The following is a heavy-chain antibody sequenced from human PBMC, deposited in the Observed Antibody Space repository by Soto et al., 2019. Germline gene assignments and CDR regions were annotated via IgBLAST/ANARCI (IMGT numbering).Heavy chain of an antibody. J-gene: IGHJ3*02. CDR2: IYYSGST. V-gene: IGHV4-59*01. D-gene: IGHD3-3*01. Sequence: QVQLQESGPGLVKPSETLSLTCTVSGGSISSYYWSWIRQPPGEGLEWIGYIYYSGSTNYNPSLKSRVTISVDTSKNQFSLKLSSVTAADTAVYYCARGAGFWSGYYSGPAFDIWGQGTMVTVSS. CDR3: ARGAGFWSGYYSGPAFDI. CDR1: GGSISSYY.